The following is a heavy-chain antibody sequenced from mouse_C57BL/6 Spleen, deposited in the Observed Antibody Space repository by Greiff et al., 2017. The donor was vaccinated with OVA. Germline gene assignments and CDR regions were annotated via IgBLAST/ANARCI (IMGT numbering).Heavy chain of an antibody. V-gene: IGHV1-69*01. J-gene: IGHJ4*01. CDR2: IDPSDSYT. CDR1: GYTFTSYW. Sequence: QVQLQQPGAELVMPGASVKLSCKASGYTFTSYWMHWVKQRPGQGLEWIGEIDPSDSYTNYNQKFKGKSTLTVDKSSSTAYMQLSSLTSEDSAVYYCARGSVSMDDWGQGTSVTVSS. CDR3: ARGSVSMDD.